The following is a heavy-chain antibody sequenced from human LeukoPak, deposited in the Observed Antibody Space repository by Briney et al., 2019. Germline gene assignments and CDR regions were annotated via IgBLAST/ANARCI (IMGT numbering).Heavy chain of an antibody. V-gene: IGHV4-39*01. Sequence: SQTLSLTCTVSGGSISSSSYYWGWIRQPPGKGLEWIGSIYYSGSTYYNPSLKSRVTISVDTSKNQFSLKLSSVTAADTAVYYCARSLSYGDCFDYWGQGTLVTVSS. D-gene: IGHD4-17*01. CDR1: GGSISSSSYY. CDR3: ARSLSYGDCFDY. J-gene: IGHJ4*02. CDR2: IYYSGST.